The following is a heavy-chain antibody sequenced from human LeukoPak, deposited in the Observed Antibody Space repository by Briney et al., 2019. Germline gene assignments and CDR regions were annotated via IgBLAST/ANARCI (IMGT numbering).Heavy chain of an antibody. CDR3: ARAWWYANWYFDV. D-gene: IGHD2-15*01. CDR1: GGSINNYY. Sequence: SETLSLTCSVSGGSINNYYWAWIRQPPGKGREYMGYIFDSGSTEYNPSIKSRVTISLGTPKKQFYLKLSSVTAADTAIYYCARAWWYANWYFDVWGRGILLTVSS. CDR2: IFDSGST. J-gene: IGHJ2*01. V-gene: IGHV4-59*08.